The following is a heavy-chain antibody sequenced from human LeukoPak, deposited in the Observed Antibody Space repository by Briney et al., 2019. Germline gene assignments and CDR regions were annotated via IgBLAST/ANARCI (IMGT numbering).Heavy chain of an antibody. Sequence: ASVKVSCKVSGYTLTELSMHWVRQAPGKGLEWMGGFDPEDGETIYAQKFQGRVTMTEDTSTDTAYMELSSLRSEDTAVYYCATGVAAGGSLTDWGQGTLLTVSS. V-gene: IGHV1-24*01. CDR1: GYTLTELS. CDR2: FDPEDGET. D-gene: IGHD6-13*01. CDR3: ATGVAAGGSLTD. J-gene: IGHJ4*02.